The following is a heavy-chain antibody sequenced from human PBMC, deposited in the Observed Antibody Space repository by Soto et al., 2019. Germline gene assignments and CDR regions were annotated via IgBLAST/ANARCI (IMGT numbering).Heavy chain of an antibody. J-gene: IGHJ4*02. CDR2: MNRNSGNT. Sequence: QVQLVQSGAEVKRPGASVKVSCKASAYTFTNYDINWVRQATGQGLEWMGWMNRNSGNTGYAQKFQGRVAMTRNASISTAYMELSSLRSEDTAVYYCAGGTSGWYDWGQGTLVTVSS. CDR3: AGGTSGWYD. D-gene: IGHD6-19*01. V-gene: IGHV1-8*01. CDR1: AYTFTNYD.